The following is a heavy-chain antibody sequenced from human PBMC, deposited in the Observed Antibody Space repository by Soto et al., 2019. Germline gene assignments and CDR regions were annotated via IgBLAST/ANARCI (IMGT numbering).Heavy chain of an antibody. CDR3: ARVPKYSGYENAHYYYCSMDV. CDR1: GYTFTSYY. D-gene: IGHD5-12*01. CDR2: INPSGGST. J-gene: IGHJ6*03. Sequence: ASVKVSCKASGYTFTSYYMHWVRQAPGQGLEWMGIINPSGGSTSYAQKFQGRVTMTRDTSTSTVYMELSSLRSEDTAVYYCARVPKYSGYENAHYYYCSMDVRGTGTTVTLSS. V-gene: IGHV1-46*03.